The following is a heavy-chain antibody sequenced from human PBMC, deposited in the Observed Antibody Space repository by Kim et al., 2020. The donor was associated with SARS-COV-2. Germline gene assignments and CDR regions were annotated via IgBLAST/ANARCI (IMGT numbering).Heavy chain of an antibody. V-gene: IGHV1-8*01. CDR2: MNPNSGNT. D-gene: IGHD5-18*01. J-gene: IGHJ5*02. CDR3: ARGEFVDTAIPRVPSRFDP. CDR1: GYTFTSYD. Sequence: ASVKVSCKASGYTFTSYDINWVRQATGQGLEWMGWMNPNSGNTGYAQKFQGRVTMTRNTSISTAYMELSSLRSEDTAVYYCARGEFVDTAIPRVPSRFDPWGQGTLVTVSS.